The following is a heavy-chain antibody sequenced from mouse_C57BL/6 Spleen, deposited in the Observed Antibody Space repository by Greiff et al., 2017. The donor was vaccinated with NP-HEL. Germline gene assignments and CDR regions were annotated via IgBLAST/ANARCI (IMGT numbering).Heavy chain of an antibody. Sequence: EVQLQQSGAELVKPGASVKLSCTASGFNFKDYSMHWVKQRPEQGLEWIGRIDPEAGDTKYAPKFQGKATITVDTSSSTAYLQLSSLTSEDTAVYYCARRDGYDKGFAYWGQGTLVTVSA. J-gene: IGHJ3*01. CDR1: GFNFKDYS. D-gene: IGHD2-2*01. V-gene: IGHV14-2*01. CDR2: IDPEAGDT. CDR3: ARRDGYDKGFAY.